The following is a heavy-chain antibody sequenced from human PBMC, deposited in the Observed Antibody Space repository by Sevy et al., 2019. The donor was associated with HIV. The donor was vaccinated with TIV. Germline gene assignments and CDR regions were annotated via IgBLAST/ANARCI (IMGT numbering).Heavy chain of an antibody. CDR3: ARGDDSSGYYYAFDI. CDR2: ISSSGSTI. D-gene: IGHD3-22*01. Sequence: GGSQRLSCAASGFTFSSYEMNWVRQAPGKGLEWVSYISSSGSTIYYADSVKGRFTISRDNAKNSLYLQMNSLRAEDTAVYYCARGDDSSGYYYAFDIWGQGTMVTVSS. J-gene: IGHJ3*02. CDR1: GFTFSSYE. V-gene: IGHV3-48*03.